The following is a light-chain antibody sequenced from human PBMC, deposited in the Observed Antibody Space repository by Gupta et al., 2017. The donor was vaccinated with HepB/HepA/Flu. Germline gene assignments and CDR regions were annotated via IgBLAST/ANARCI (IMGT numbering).Light chain of an antibody. V-gene: IGKV1-16*01. J-gene: IGKJ4*01. CDR2: STS. Sequence: DIQMTQSPSSLSASVGDRVTITCRASQDIDIHLAWFQQKPGKAPKSLMYSTSILQSGIPSRFSGSRSGTDFTLTISNLQTEDFATYYCQQHPGYPHTFGGGTNVEIK. CDR3: QQHPGYPHT. CDR1: QDIDIH.